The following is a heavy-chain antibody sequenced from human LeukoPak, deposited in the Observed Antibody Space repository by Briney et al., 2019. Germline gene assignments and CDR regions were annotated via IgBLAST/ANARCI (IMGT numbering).Heavy chain of an antibody. J-gene: IGHJ4*02. Sequence: NPGGSLRLSCAASGFTFSSSNMNWVGQTPGKGLEWVSSISSDSSYIFYADSVKGRFTISRDNAKNSLFLQMNSLRAEDTAVYYCARYSGTYRDHWGQGTLVTVSS. CDR2: ISSDSSYI. D-gene: IGHD1-26*01. CDR3: ARYSGTYRDH. CDR1: GFTFSSSN. V-gene: IGHV3-21*01.